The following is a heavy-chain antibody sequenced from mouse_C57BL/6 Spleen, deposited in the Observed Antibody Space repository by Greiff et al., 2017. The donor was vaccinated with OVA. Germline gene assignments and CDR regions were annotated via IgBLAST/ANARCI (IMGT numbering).Heavy chain of an antibody. V-gene: IGHV1-26*01. D-gene: IGHD2-4*01. J-gene: IGHJ4*01. Sequence: VQLQQSGPELVKPGASVKISCKASGYTFTDYYMNWVKQSHGKSLEWIGDINPNNGGTSYNQTFKGKATLTVDKSSSTAYMELRSLTSEDSAVYYCARGRLRTSYYYAMDYWGQGTSVTVSS. CDR2: INPNNGGT. CDR1: GYTFTDYY. CDR3: ARGRLRTSYYYAMDY.